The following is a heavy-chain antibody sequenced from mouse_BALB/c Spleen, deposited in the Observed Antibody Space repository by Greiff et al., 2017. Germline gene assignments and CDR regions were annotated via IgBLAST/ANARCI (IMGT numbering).Heavy chain of an antibody. J-gene: IGHJ2*01. D-gene: IGHD2-1*01. Sequence: EVQLVESGGGLVKPGGSLKLSCAASGFTFSSYAMSWVRQTPEKRLEWVASISSGGSTYYPDSVKGRFTISRDNARNILYLQMSSLRSEDTAMYYCAREGDGNYPDYWGQGTTLTVSS. CDR2: ISSGGST. V-gene: IGHV5-6-5*01. CDR1: GFTFSSYA. CDR3: AREGDGNYPDY.